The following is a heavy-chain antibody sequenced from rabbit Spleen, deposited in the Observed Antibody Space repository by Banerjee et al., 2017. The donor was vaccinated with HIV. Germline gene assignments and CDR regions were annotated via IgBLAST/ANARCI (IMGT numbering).Heavy chain of an antibody. V-gene: IGHV1S40*01. Sequence: QSLEESGGDLVKPGASLTLTCTASGFSFSGSSYMCWVRQAPGKGLEWIACIEGGSSGFTYFANWAKGRFTISKTSSTTVTLQMTSLTAADTATYFCARDTSSSFSSYGMDLWGPGTLVTVS. J-gene: IGHJ6*01. CDR3: ARDTSSSFSSYGMDL. CDR2: IEGGSSGFT. D-gene: IGHD1-1*01. CDR1: GFSFSGSSY.